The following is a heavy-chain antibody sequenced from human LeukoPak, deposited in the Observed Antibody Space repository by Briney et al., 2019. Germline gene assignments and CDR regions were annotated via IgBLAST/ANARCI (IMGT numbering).Heavy chain of an antibody. CDR1: GFTFSSYW. CDR3: ARPSKMITFGGVTVFPLGL. D-gene: IGHD3-16*01. CDR2: IKQDGSEK. V-gene: IGHV3-7*01. J-gene: IGHJ4*02. Sequence: GGSLRLSCAASGFTFSSYWMSWVRQAPGKGLEWVANIKQDGSEKYYVDSVKGRFTISRDNAKNSLYLQMNSLRAEDTAVYYCARPSKMITFGGVTVFPLGLWGQGTLVTVSS.